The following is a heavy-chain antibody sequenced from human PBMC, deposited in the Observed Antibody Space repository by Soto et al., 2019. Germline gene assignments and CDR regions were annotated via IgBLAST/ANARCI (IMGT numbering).Heavy chain of an antibody. V-gene: IGHV3-23*01. D-gene: IGHD3-16*02. CDR3: AKPYMITFGGVIVPFDY. CDR2: ISGSGGST. J-gene: IGHJ4*02. CDR1: GFTFSRYA. Sequence: EVQLLESGGGLVQPGGSLRLSRAASGFTFSRYAMSWVRQAPGKGLEWVSAISGSGGSTYYADSVKGRFTISRDNSKNTLYLQMNSLRAEDTAVYYCAKPYMITFGGVIVPFDYWGQGTLVTVSS.